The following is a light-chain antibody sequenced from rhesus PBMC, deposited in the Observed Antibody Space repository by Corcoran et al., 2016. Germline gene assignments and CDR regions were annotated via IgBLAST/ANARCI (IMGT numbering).Light chain of an antibody. CDR3: QQYNNWNT. Sequence: EIVMTQSPATLSLSPGERATLSCRASQSVSSYVAWYQQKPEQAPRLLIYGASSRATGIPERISGSGSGTDFTLIISSLEPEDVGVYYCQQYNNWNTFGGGTKVELK. V-gene: IGKV3S9*01. J-gene: IGKJ4*01. CDR1: QSVSSY. CDR2: GAS.